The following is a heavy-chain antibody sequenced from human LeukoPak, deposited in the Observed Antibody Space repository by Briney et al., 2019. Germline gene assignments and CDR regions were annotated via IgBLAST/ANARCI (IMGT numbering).Heavy chain of an antibody. Sequence: LSLTCAVYGGSFSAYYMSWIRQAPGKGLEWVSDISSSSSYTNYADSVKGRFTISRDNAKNSLFLQMNSLRAEDTAVYYCARERAGAVAGIGVYYYGMDVWGQGTTVTVSS. D-gene: IGHD6-19*01. CDR1: GGSFSAYY. J-gene: IGHJ6*02. CDR2: ISSSSSYT. V-gene: IGHV3-11*05. CDR3: ARERAGAVAGIGVYYYGMDV.